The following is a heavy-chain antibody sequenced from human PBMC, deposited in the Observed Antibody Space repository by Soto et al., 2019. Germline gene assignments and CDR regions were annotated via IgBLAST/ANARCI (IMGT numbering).Heavy chain of an antibody. D-gene: IGHD3-10*01. CDR1: GFTFSSYG. CDR2: IWYDGSNK. J-gene: IGHJ4*02. Sequence: QVQLVESGGGVVQPGRSLRLSCAASGFTFSSYGMHWVRQAPGKGLEWVAVIWYDGSNKYYADSVKGRFTISRDNSKNTLYLQMNSLRAEDTAVYYCARERITMVRGVDYWGQGTLVTVSS. V-gene: IGHV3-33*01. CDR3: ARERITMVRGVDY.